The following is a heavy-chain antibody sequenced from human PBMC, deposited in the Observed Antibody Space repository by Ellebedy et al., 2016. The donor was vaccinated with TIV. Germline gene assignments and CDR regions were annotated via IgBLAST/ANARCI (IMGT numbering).Heavy chain of an antibody. D-gene: IGHD6-19*01. Sequence: PGGSLRLSCAASGFTFSSYSMNWVRQAPGKGLEWVSYISSSSSTIYYADSVKGRFTISRDNAKNSLYLQMNSLRAEDTAVYYCARLIRGEWLVEDDYWGQGTLVTVSS. V-gene: IGHV3-48*01. J-gene: IGHJ4*02. CDR2: ISSSSSTI. CDR1: GFTFSSYS. CDR3: ARLIRGEWLVEDDY.